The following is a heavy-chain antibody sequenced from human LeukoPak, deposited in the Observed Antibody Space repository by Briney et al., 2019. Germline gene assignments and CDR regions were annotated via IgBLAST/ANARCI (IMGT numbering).Heavy chain of an antibody. V-gene: IGHV3-21*01. Sequence: GGSLRLSCAASGFTFSSYSMNWVRQAPGKGLEWVSSISSSSSYIYYADSVKGRFTISRDNAKNSLYLQMNSLRAEDTAVYYCARGRESGYSSGNGDYWGQGTLVTVSS. J-gene: IGHJ4*02. CDR3: ARGRESGYSSGNGDY. D-gene: IGHD6-19*01. CDR1: GFTFSSYS. CDR2: ISSSSSYI.